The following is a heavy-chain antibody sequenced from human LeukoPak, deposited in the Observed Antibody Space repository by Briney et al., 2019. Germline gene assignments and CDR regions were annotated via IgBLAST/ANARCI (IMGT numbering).Heavy chain of an antibody. CDR2: ISGSGGSI. CDR3: ARGYSGWYLIDY. Sequence: QPGGSLRVSCAASGFTFSSYGMSWVRQAPGKGLEWVSAISGSGGSIYYADSVKGRFTISRDNAKNSLYLQMNSLRAEDTAVYYCARGYSGWYLIDYWGQGTLVTVSS. CDR1: GFTFSSYG. D-gene: IGHD6-19*01. J-gene: IGHJ4*02. V-gene: IGHV3-23*01.